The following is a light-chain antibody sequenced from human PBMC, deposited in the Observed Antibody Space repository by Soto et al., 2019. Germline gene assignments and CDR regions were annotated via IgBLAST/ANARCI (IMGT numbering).Light chain of an antibody. V-gene: IGKV3-20*01. Sequence: EIVLTQSPGTLSLSPGERATLSCRASRSISSTYLAWYQQKPGQAPRLLIYGASSRATGIPDRFSGSGSGTDFTLTISRLQPEDVAVYYCQQYGRAPPYTFGQGTKLEIK. CDR2: GAS. CDR3: QQYGRAPPYT. CDR1: RSISSTY. J-gene: IGKJ2*01.